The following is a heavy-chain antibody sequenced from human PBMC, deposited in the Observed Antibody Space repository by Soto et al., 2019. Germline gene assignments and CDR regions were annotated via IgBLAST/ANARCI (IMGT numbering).Heavy chain of an antibody. CDR3: AKTPVSLLYGGWFDS. D-gene: IGHD3-10*01. Sequence: ASVKVSCKASGYTFTNYGLGWVRQAPGQGPEGMGWISGHDGKTNSAQKFQGRVTVTTDTSTSTAYMELRSLRSDDTAVYFCAKTPVSLLYGGWFDSWGQGTQVTFSS. J-gene: IGHJ5*01. V-gene: IGHV1-18*01. CDR2: ISGHDGKT. CDR1: GYTFTNYG.